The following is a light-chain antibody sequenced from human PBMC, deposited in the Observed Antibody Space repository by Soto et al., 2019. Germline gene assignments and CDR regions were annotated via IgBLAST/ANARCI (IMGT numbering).Light chain of an antibody. J-gene: IGKJ2*01. CDR3: QQYKSYSQT. CDR2: DAS. V-gene: IGKV1-5*01. Sequence: DIQMTQSPSTLSASVGDGVTITCRASQSISRFLAWYQQKPGKAPKLLIYDASSLESGVPSRFSGSGSGTEFTLTISSLQPDDFATYFCQQYKSYSQTFGQGTKLEIK. CDR1: QSISRF.